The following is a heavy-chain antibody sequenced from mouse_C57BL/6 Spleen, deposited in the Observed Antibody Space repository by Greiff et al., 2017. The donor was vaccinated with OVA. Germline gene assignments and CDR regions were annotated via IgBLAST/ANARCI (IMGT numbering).Heavy chain of an antibody. CDR1: GYTFTSYW. V-gene: IGHV1-61*01. D-gene: IGHD1-3*01. CDR3: ARGGKWGFDY. Sequence: QVQLQQPGAELVRPGSSVKLSCKASGYTFTSYWMDWVKQRPGQGLEWIGNIYPSDSETHYNQKFKDKATLTVDKSSSTAYMQLSSLTSEDSAVYYWARGGKWGFDYWGQGTTLTVSS. J-gene: IGHJ2*01. CDR2: IYPSDSET.